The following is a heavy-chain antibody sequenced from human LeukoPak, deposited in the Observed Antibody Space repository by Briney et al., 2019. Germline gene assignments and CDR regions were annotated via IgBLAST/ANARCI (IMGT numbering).Heavy chain of an antibody. D-gene: IGHD2-15*01. CDR1: GFTVSSNY. Sequence: PGGSLRLSCAASGFTVSSNYMSWVRQGPGKGLEWVSVIYSGGSTYYADSVKGRFTISRDNSMNTLYLQMNSLRAEDTAVYYCAGGALCSGGSCYSSASYFDYWGQGTLVTVSS. CDR3: AGGALCSGGSCYSSASYFDY. CDR2: IYSGGST. J-gene: IGHJ4*02. V-gene: IGHV3-53*01.